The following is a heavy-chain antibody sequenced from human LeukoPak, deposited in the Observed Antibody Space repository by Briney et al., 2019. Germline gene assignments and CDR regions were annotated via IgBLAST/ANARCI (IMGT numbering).Heavy chain of an antibody. V-gene: IGHV1-2*02. D-gene: IGHD6-13*01. CDR2: INPNSGGT. J-gene: IGHJ5*02. CDR1: RYTFTGYY. Sequence: ASVKVSCKASRYTFTGYYMHWVRQAPGQGLEWMGWINPNSGGTNYAQKFQGRVTMTRDTSISTAYMELSRLRSDDTAVYYCARDLGYSSSWPYNWFDPWGQGTLVTVSS. CDR3: ARDLGYSSSWPYNWFDP.